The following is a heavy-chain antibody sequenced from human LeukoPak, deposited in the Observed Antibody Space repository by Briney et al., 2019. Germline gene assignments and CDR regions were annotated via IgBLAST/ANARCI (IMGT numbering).Heavy chain of an antibody. J-gene: IGHJ4*02. CDR3: ARAGNYYGSGSPQEGYYFDY. Sequence: SETLSLTCTVSGGSISSYYWSWIRQPPGKGLEWIGYIYYSVSTNYNPSLKSRVTISGDTSKNQFSLKLSSVTAADTAVYYCARAGNYYGSGSPQEGYYFDYWGQGTLVAVSS. V-gene: IGHV4-59*01. CDR1: GGSISSYY. D-gene: IGHD3-10*01. CDR2: IYYSVST.